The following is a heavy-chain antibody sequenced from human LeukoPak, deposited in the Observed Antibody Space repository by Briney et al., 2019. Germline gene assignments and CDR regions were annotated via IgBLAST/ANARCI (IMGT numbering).Heavy chain of an antibody. Sequence: SVKVSCKASGGTFSSYAISWVRRAPGQGLEWMGGIIPIFGTANYAQKFQGRVTITADESTSTAYMELSSLRSEDTAVYYCARGCSSTSCYSWAPDNWFDPWGQGTLVTVSS. J-gene: IGHJ5*02. CDR3: ARGCSSTSCYSWAPDNWFDP. V-gene: IGHV1-69*13. D-gene: IGHD2-2*01. CDR1: GGTFSSYA. CDR2: IIPIFGTA.